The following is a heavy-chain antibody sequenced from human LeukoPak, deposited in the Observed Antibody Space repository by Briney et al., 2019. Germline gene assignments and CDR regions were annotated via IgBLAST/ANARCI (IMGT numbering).Heavy chain of an antibody. CDR2: IYYSGYT. Sequence: SETLSLTCTVSGGSISSYYWSWIRQPPGKGLEWIGYIYYSGYTNYNPSLKSRVTISVDTSKNQFSLKLSSVTAADSAVYYCAREGYYYDSSGYGPTDYWGQGTLVTVSS. J-gene: IGHJ4*02. CDR3: AREGYYYDSSGYGPTDY. D-gene: IGHD3-22*01. V-gene: IGHV4-59*12. CDR1: GGSISSYY.